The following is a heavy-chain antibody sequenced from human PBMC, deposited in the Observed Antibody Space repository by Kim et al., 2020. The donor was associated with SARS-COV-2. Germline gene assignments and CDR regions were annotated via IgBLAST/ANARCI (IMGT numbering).Heavy chain of an antibody. Sequence: SVKVSCKASGGTFNTYGLSWVRQAPGQGLEWMGGILPVFRRTNYAEKFQDILTITADESTSTTYMELSSLTSEDTAVYYCAKSTARASYNWFDPWGQGTLVTVSS. J-gene: IGHJ5*02. CDR1: GGTFNTYG. V-gene: IGHV1-69*13. D-gene: IGHD6-6*01. CDR3: AKSTARASYNWFDP. CDR2: ILPVFRRT.